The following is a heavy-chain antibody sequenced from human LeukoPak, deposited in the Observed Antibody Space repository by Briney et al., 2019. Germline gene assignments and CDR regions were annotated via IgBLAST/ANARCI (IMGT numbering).Heavy chain of an antibody. D-gene: IGHD2-2*01. Sequence: SETLSLTCAVYGGSLSGYYWSWIRQPPAKGRAWMGGMNHSGSTYYNHTLKSQVPIPVPTPKNQFSMNLSSVTAADTAVYYCARGTVLEGIVVVPAAPANYYYYYGMDVWGKGTTVTVSS. V-gene: IGHV4-34*01. CDR2: MNHSGST. J-gene: IGHJ6*04. CDR1: GGSLSGYY. CDR3: ARGTVLEGIVVVPAAPANYYYYYGMDV.